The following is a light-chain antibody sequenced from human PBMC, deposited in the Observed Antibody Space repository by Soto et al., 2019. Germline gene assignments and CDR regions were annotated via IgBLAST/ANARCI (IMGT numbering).Light chain of an antibody. Sequence: DIQMSQSPSSLSASVGYRVTITCLASQSVSTYVNWYQERPGKAPKLLIYAASTLQSGVPSGFSGSGSGTDFTLTISSLRPEDFATYYCQQSYRTPYTFGQGTKLEIK. CDR1: QSVSTY. CDR2: AAS. V-gene: IGKV1-39*01. CDR3: QQSYRTPYT. J-gene: IGKJ2*01.